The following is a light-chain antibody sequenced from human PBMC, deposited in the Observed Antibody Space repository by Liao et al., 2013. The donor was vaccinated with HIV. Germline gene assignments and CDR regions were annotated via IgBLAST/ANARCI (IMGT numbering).Light chain of an antibody. CDR1: NIGNKS. CDR3: QAWDSSTDVV. Sequence: SYVLTQPPSVSEAPGKTARITCGGNNIGNKSVHWYRQKPGQAPVLVIYYDSDRPSGIPERFSGSSSGNTATLTISGTQAMDEADYYCQAWDSSTDVVFGGGTKLTVL. J-gene: IGLJ2*01. V-gene: IGLV3-21*01. CDR2: YDS.